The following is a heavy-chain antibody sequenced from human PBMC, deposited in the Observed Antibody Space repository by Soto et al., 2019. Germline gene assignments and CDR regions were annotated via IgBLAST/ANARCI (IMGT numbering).Heavy chain of an antibody. CDR2: IRRNVDGGTT. CDR3: TTERNWYDSGSDSPVGYGMDV. V-gene: IGHV3-15*07. Sequence: EVQLVESGGGLVRPGGSLRFSCAVSDFNFRNAWMNWVRQAPGKGLQWVGRIRRNVDGGTTEYAAPVTGRFTISRDDSKNTLSLQIMCLQTDDPAVYHCTTERNWYDSGSDSPVGYGMDVWGRGTTVTVSS. CDR1: DFNFRNAW. J-gene: IGHJ6*02. D-gene: IGHD3-10*01.